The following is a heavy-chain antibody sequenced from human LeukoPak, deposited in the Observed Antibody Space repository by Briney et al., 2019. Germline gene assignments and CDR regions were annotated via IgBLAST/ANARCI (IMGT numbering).Heavy chain of an antibody. V-gene: IGHV3-43*02. Sequence: GGSLRLSCVASGLSICDFAMHWVRQAPGQGLEWVSLISGDGVSTFFTDSVKGRFSISRDNSKNSLFLEMSSLRTEDTAMYYCARESGKFDYWGQGTLVAVSS. CDR1: GLSICDFA. CDR2: ISGDGVST. J-gene: IGHJ4*02. CDR3: ARESGKFDY.